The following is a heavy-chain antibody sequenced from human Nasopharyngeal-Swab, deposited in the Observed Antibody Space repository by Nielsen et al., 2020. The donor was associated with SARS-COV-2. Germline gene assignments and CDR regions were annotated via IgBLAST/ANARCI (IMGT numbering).Heavy chain of an antibody. J-gene: IGHJ6*02. CDR2: IKQDGSEK. CDR3: ARDRVLIAVAGTIPAYYYYYGMDV. V-gene: IGHV3-7*01. D-gene: IGHD6-19*01. Sequence: VRQAPGKGLEWVANIKQDGSEKYYVDSVKGRFTISRDNAKNSLYLQMNSLRAEDTAVYYCARDRVLIAVAGTIPAYYYYYGMDVWGQGTTVTVSS.